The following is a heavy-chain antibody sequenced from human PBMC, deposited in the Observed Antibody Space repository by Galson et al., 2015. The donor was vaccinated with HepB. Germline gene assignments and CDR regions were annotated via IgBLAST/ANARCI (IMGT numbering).Heavy chain of an antibody. D-gene: IGHD3-10*01. CDR3: ARVHPVGLLWFGELMDLRFDP. V-gene: IGHV4-39*07. CDR1: GGSISSSSYY. J-gene: IGHJ5*02. Sequence: QVQLQESGPGLVKPSETLSLTCTVSGGSISSSSYYWGWIRQPPGKGLEWIGSIYYSGSTYYNPSLKSRVTISVDTSKNQFSLRLSSVTAADTAVYYCARVHPVGLLWFGELMDLRFDPWGQGTLVTVSS. CDR2: IYYSGST.